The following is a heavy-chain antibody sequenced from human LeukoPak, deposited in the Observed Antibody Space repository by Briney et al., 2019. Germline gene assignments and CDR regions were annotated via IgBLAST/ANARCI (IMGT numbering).Heavy chain of an antibody. V-gene: IGHV4-38-2*01. J-gene: IGHJ4*02. CDR3: AKQGPTVVTHFDS. CDR1: GYSISSGYY. Sequence: SETLSLTCAVSGYSISSGYYWGWIRQPPGKGLEWIGSIYHSGSTYYNPSLKSRVTISVDTSKNQFSLRPSSVTAADTAVYYCAKQGPTVVTHFDSWGQGTLVTVSS. D-gene: IGHD4-23*01. CDR2: IYHSGST.